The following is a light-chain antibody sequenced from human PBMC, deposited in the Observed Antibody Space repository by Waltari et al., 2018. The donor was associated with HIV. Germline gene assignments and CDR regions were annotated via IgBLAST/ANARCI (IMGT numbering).Light chain of an antibody. CDR3: TSYISSSSPV. Sequence: QSALTQPASVSGSPGQSITISCTGTSSAFGSYNSVSWYQHHPGKAPKVMIYEVSNRPSGVSDRFSGSKSGNTASLTISGLQAEDEADYFCTSYISSSSPVFGGGTKLTVL. V-gene: IGLV2-14*01. J-gene: IGLJ3*02. CDR1: SSAFGSYNS. CDR2: EVS.